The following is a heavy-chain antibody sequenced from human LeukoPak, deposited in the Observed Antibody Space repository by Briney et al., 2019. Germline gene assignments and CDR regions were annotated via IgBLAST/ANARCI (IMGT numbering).Heavy chain of an antibody. Sequence: ASETLSLTCTVSGGSISSYYWSWIRQPPGKGLEWIGYIYYSGSTNYNPSLKSRVTISVDTSKNQFSLKLSSVTAADTAVYYCARVGRELPSGYYYYYYMDVWGKGTTVTISS. J-gene: IGHJ6*03. D-gene: IGHD1-26*01. V-gene: IGHV4-59*01. CDR3: ARVGRELPSGYYYYYYMDV. CDR1: GGSISSYY. CDR2: IYYSGST.